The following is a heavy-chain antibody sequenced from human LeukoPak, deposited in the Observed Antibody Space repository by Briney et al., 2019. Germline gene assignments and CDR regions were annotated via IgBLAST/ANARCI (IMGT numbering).Heavy chain of an antibody. V-gene: IGHV1-24*01. CDR2: FDHEVGET. CDR1: GFRLTELS. CDR3: ATGHDQWLSGQHYYGLDV. J-gene: IGHJ6*02. Sequence: ASVKVSCKVSGFRLTELSMFWVRQAPGKGLEWMGSFDHEVGETIYAQKFQGRVTMTEDTSTDTAYMELGSLRSEDTAVYYCATGHDQWLSGQHYYGLDVWGQGTTVTVSS. D-gene: IGHD6-19*01.